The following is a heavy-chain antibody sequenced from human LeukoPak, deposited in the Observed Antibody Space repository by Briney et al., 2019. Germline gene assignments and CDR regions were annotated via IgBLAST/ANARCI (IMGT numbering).Heavy chain of an antibody. J-gene: IGHJ4*02. CDR2: IWYDGSNK. D-gene: IGHD3-16*02. CDR3: AKDHDDYVWGSYRSGYYFDY. CDR1: GFTFSSYA. Sequence: PGGSLRLSCAASGFTFSSYAMSWVRQAPGKGLEWVAVIWYDGSNKYYADSVKGRFTISRDNSKNALYLQMNSLRAEDTAVYYCAKDHDDYVWGSYRSGYYFDYWGQGTLVTVSS. V-gene: IGHV3-33*06.